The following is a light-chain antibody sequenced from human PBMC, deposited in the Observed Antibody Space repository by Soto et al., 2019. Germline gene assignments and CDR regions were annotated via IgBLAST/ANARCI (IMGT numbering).Light chain of an antibody. V-gene: IGKV1-39*01. CDR3: QPSYVTPWT. J-gene: IGKJ1*01. Sequence: DRQMSHSPSSLSASIGDRVTISCRASQDISSSLNWYQHKSGKAPKLLIYAASGLHSGVPSRFSGSGSGTDFTLTITSLQPEDFATYYCQPSYVTPWTCGQGTKLDIK. CDR2: AAS. CDR1: QDISSS.